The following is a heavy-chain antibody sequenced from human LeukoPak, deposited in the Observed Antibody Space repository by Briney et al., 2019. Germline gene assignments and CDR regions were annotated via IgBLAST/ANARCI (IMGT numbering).Heavy chain of an antibody. D-gene: IGHD3-10*01. Sequence: SETLSLTCTVSGGSISSYYWSWIRQPPGKGLEWIGYIYYSGSTNYNPSLKSRVTISLDTSKNQFSLKLSSVTAADTAVYYCARSKYPVKEYYYGSGSFSGMDVWGQGTTVTVSS. CDR2: IYYSGST. V-gene: IGHV4-59*01. CDR3: ARSKYPVKEYYYGSGSFSGMDV. CDR1: GGSISSYY. J-gene: IGHJ6*02.